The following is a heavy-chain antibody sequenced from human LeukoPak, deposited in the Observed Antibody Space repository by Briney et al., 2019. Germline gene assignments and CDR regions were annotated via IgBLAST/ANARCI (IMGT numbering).Heavy chain of an antibody. V-gene: IGHV4-34*01. Sequence: SETLSLTCAVYGGSFSGYYWSWIRQPPGKGLEWIGEINHSGCTNYNPSLKSRVTISVDTSKNQFSLKLSSVTAADTAVYYCARRARIAVVVVRAPYYFDYWGQGTLVTVSS. CDR2: INHSGCT. CDR1: GGSFSGYY. J-gene: IGHJ4*02. D-gene: IGHD3-22*01. CDR3: ARRARIAVVVVRAPYYFDY.